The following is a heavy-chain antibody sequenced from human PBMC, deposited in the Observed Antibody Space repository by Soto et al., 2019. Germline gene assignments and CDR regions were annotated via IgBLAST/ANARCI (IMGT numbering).Heavy chain of an antibody. J-gene: IGHJ5*02. CDR3: ARLHCNSPNCVPLDP. D-gene: IGHD2-2*01. CDR1: GGSISGVSYY. CDR2: IYYSGSA. Sequence: SETLSLTCTVSGGSISGVSYYWGWIRQPPGKGLEWIGSIYYSGSAYYSPSLKSRVTMSVDTSKNQLSLKLSSVTAADTAVYYCARLHCNSPNCVPLDPWGQGTLVTVS. V-gene: IGHV4-39*01.